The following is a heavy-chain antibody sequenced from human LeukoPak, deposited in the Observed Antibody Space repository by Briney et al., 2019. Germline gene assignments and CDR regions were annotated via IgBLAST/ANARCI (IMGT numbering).Heavy chain of an antibody. CDR2: IYYTGST. Sequence: SETLSLTCTVSGGSISNYYWSWIRQPPGKRLEWIGFIYYTGSTDYNPSLKSRVTISVDTSKNQFSLKLSSVTAADTAVYYCARGRWLQFPDRWGQGTLVTVSS. V-gene: IGHV4-59*01. CDR3: ARGRWLQFPDR. D-gene: IGHD5-24*01. J-gene: IGHJ4*02. CDR1: GGSISNYY.